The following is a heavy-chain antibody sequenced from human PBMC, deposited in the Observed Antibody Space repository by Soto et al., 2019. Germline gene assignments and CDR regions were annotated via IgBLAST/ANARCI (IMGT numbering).Heavy chain of an antibody. Sequence: GSLRLSCAASGFTFSSYWMSWVRQAPGKGLEWVANIKQDGSEKYYVDSVRGRFTLSRDNAKNSLQLQMNSLRAEDAAIYFCARVAYSYGWIFDYWGQGILVTVS. CDR2: IKQDGSEK. D-gene: IGHD3-16*01. V-gene: IGHV3-7*01. J-gene: IGHJ4*01. CDR3: ARVAYSYGWIFDY. CDR1: GFTFSSYW.